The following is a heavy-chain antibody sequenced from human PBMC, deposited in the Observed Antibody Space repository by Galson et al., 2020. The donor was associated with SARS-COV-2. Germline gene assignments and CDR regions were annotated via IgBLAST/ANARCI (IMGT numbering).Heavy chain of an antibody. J-gene: IGHJ4*02. Sequence: ASVKVSCKASGYTFTSNDINWVRQATGQGLEWMGWMNPNSGNTGYAQKFHGRVTMTRNTSITTAYMELNSLRSEDTAVYYCARGLRSGSEAATPRAYYFDYWGQGALVTVSS. CDR2: MNPNSGNT. V-gene: IGHV1-8*01. CDR3: ARGLRSGSEAATPRAYYFDY. D-gene: IGHD2-15*01. CDR1: GYTFTSND.